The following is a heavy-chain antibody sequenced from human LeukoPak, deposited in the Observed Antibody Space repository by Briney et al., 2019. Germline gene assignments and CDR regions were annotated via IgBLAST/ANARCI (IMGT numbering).Heavy chain of an antibody. Sequence: ASVKVSCKASGHSFTGYYMHWVRQAPGQGLEWMGWINPYSGGTNYAQKFQGRVTMTRDTSISTAYMELSSLRYDDTAVYYCATNVLVRDIINWFDPWGQGGLVTVSS. CDR3: ATNVLVRDIINWFDP. J-gene: IGHJ5*02. V-gene: IGHV1-2*02. D-gene: IGHD3-10*01. CDR1: GHSFTGYY. CDR2: INPYSGGT.